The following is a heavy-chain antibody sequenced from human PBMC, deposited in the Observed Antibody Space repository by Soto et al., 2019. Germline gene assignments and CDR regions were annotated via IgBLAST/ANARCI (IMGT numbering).Heavy chain of an antibody. J-gene: IGHJ6*02. CDR3: AHRLPGPSGHDD. Sequence: SGPALVNPTQTLTLTCTVSGFSLASGVVGVGWIRQPPGEALEWLALISWNAEQDYNPSLRNRLTITRDNSKNQVVLTMTNIDPVDTATCSWAHRLPGPSGHDDWGQGTSLTVSS. CDR1: GFSLASGVVG. V-gene: IGHV2-5*01. CDR2: ISWNAEQ.